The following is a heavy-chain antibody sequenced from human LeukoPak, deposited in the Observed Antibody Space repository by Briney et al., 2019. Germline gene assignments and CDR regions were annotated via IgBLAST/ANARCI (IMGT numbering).Heavy chain of an antibody. CDR2: ISSSGSTI. CDR1: GFTFSDYY. Sequence: GGSLRLSCAASGFTFSDYYMSWIRQAPGKGLEWVSYISSSGSTIYYADSVKGRFTISRDNAKNSLYLQMNSLRAEDTAVYYCAKDDNVAVAHDAFDIWGQGTMVTVSS. CDR3: AKDDNVAVAHDAFDI. D-gene: IGHD6-19*01. J-gene: IGHJ3*02. V-gene: IGHV3-11*01.